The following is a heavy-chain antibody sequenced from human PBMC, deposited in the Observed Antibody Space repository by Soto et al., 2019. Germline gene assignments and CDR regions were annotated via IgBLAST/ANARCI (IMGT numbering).Heavy chain of an antibody. CDR2: ISGSGGST. Sequence: EVQLLESGGGLVQPGGSLRLSCAASGFTFSSYAMSWVRQAPGKGLEWVSAISGSGGSTYYADSVKGRSTISRDNSKNTLYRQTNSLRAEDTAVYYCARDLEAIVATIQRWGQGTLVTVSS. CDR3: ARDLEAIVATIQR. J-gene: IGHJ4*02. V-gene: IGHV3-23*01. CDR1: GFTFSSYA. D-gene: IGHD5-12*01.